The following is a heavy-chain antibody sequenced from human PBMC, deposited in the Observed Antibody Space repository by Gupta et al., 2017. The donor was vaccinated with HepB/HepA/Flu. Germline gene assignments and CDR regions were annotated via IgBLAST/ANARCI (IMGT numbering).Heavy chain of an antibody. CDR1: GFTFDDYA. CDR3: AKDIAARPPYYYGMDV. J-gene: IGHJ6*02. CDR2: ISWNSGSI. V-gene: IGHV3-9*01. D-gene: IGHD6-6*01. Sequence: EVQLVESGGGLVQPGRSLTLSCAASGFTFDDYAMNCVRKAPGKGLEWVSGISWNSGSIGYADSVKGRFTISRDNAKNSLYLQMNSLRAEDTALYYCAKDIAARPPYYYGMDVWGQGTTVTGSS.